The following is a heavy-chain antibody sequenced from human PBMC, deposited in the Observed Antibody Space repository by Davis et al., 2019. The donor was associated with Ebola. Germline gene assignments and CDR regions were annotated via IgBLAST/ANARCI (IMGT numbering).Heavy chain of an antibody. Sequence: GESLKISCAASGFTFRNYGMTWVRQAPGKGLEWVSSISRTGARTYFADSVKGRFTISRDDSKNTLYLQMNSLGVEDTAVYYCAKEIRPNDYWGQGTLVTVSS. CDR3: AKEIRPNDY. V-gene: IGHV3-23*01. J-gene: IGHJ4*02. CDR1: GFTFRNYG. CDR2: ISRTGART.